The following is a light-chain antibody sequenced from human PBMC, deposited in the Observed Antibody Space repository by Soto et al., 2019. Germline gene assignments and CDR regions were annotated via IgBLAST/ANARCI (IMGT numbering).Light chain of an antibody. CDR2: DAS. J-gene: IGKJ2*01. V-gene: IGKV1-5*01. Sequence: DIQMTQSPSTLSASVGDRVTITCRASQSISSWLAWYQQKPGKAPKLLIYDASRLESGVPSRFSGSGSGTEFTLTISSLQPDDFAPYYCQQYNSYSDTFGQGTKLEIK. CDR3: QQYNSYSDT. CDR1: QSISSW.